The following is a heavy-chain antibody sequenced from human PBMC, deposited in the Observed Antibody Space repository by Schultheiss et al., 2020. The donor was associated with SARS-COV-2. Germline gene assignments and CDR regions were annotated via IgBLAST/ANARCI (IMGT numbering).Heavy chain of an antibody. Sequence: ASVKVSCKASGYTFTSYYMHWVRQAPGQGLEWMGWINPNSGGTNYAQKFQGRVTMTRDTSISTAYMELSRLRSDDTAVYYCARDSSSWRLFDYWGQGTLVTVSS. D-gene: IGHD6-13*01. V-gene: IGHV1-2*02. CDR3: ARDSSSWRLFDY. J-gene: IGHJ4*02. CDR2: INPNSGGT. CDR1: GYTFTSYY.